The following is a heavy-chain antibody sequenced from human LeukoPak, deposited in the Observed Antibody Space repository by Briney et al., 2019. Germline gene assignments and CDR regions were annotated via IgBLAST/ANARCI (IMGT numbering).Heavy chain of an antibody. Sequence: GGSLKISCKGSGYSFTSYWIGWVRQMPGKGLEWMGIIYPGDSDTRYSPSFQGQVTISADKSISTAYLQWSSLKASDTAMYYCARARYYYDSSGYIWYFDLWGRGTLVTVSS. V-gene: IGHV5-51*01. J-gene: IGHJ2*01. CDR1: GYSFTSYW. D-gene: IGHD3-22*01. CDR3: ARARYYYDSSGYIWYFDL. CDR2: IYPGDSDT.